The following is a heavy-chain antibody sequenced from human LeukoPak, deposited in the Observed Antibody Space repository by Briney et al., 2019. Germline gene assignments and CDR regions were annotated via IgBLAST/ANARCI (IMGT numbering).Heavy chain of an antibody. J-gene: IGHJ2*01. V-gene: IGHV1-69*06. CDR2: IIPIFGTA. CDR1: GYTFTSYA. CDR3: AREVPLDIVATNGPHWYFDL. Sequence: SVKVSCKASGYTFTSYAISWVRQAPGQGLEWMGGIIPIFGTANYAQKFQGRVTITADKSTSTAYMELSSLRSEDTAVYYCAREVPLDIVATNGPHWYFDLWGRGTLVTVSS. D-gene: IGHD5-12*01.